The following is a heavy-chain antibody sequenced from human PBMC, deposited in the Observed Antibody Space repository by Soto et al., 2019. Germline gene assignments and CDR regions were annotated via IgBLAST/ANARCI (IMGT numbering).Heavy chain of an antibody. CDR3: ARGIVGATTYDY. CDR2: ISAHNGNT. D-gene: IGHD1-26*01. J-gene: IGHJ4*02. Sequence: QVQLVQSGAEVKKPGASVKVSCKASGYTFTSYDISWVRQAPGQGLEWMGWISAHNGNTNYAQKLQGRVTMTTDTSTSTAYRELRSMRSEDTAVYYCARGIVGATTYDYWGQGTLVTVSS. CDR1: GYTFTSYD. V-gene: IGHV1-18*01.